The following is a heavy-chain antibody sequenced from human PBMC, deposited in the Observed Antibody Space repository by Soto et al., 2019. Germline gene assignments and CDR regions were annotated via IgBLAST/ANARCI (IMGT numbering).Heavy chain of an antibody. CDR3: ARDPLWGTAMVLWYFDL. Sequence: QVQLVESGGGVVQPGRSLRLSCAASGFTFNNYAMHWVRQAPGKGLEWVALISYDGSNKYYADSVKVRFTSARDNSKNRLYLQMNGLRAEDTAVYYCARDPLWGTAMVLWYFDLWGRGTLVTVSS. J-gene: IGHJ2*01. CDR1: GFTFNNYA. D-gene: IGHD5-18*01. V-gene: IGHV3-30-3*01. CDR2: ISYDGSNK.